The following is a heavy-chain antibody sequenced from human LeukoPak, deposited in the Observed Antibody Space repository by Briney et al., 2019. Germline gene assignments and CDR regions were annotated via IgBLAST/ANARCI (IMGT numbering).Heavy chain of an antibody. CDR3: ARDEAGHYAPAL. D-gene: IGHD4-17*01. CDR2: INSGGTT. V-gene: IGHV4-34*01. J-gene: IGHJ4*02. CDR1: GGSLNNHY. Sequence: SETLSLTCAVSGGSLNNHYWTWIRQSPGKRLEWIGLINSGGTTVYDPSLKSRVTISIDPTKNQFSLTLRSMTATDTAVYYCARDEAGHYAPALWGQGTPVTVSS.